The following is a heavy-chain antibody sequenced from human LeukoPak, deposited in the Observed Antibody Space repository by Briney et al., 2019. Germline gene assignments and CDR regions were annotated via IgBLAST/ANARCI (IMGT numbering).Heavy chain of an antibody. Sequence: GSLRLSCAASGFTFTSYWMSWVRQAPGKGLEWVANIKQDGSEKYYVDSVKGRFTISRDNAKNSLYLQVNSLRAEDTAVYYCAKGSLPLYYYGMDVWGQGTTVTVSS. V-gene: IGHV3-7*01. CDR2: IKQDGSEK. CDR3: AKGSLPLYYYGMDV. CDR1: GFTFTSYW. J-gene: IGHJ6*02.